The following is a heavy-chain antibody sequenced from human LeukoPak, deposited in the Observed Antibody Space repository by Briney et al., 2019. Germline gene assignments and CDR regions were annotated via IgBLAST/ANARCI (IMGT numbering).Heavy chain of an antibody. D-gene: IGHD6-13*01. J-gene: IGHJ5*02. V-gene: IGHV4-59*01. Sequence: SETLSLTCTVSGGSTSSYYWSWIRQPPGKGLEWIGYIYYSGSTNYNPSLKSRVTISVDTSKNQFSLKLSSVTAADTAVYYCARTIAAAGIWFDPWGQGTLVTVSS. CDR2: IYYSGST. CDR1: GGSTSSYY. CDR3: ARTIAAAGIWFDP.